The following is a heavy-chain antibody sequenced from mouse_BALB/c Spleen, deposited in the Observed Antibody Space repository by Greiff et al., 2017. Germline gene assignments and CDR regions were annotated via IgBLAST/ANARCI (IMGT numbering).Heavy chain of an antibody. CDR3: ARRLLRDWFAY. D-gene: IGHD2-3*01. V-gene: IGHV14-3*02. CDR1: GFNIKDTY. CDR2: IDPANGNT. J-gene: IGHJ3*01. Sequence: EVKLVESGAELVKPGASVKLSCTASGFNIKDTYMHWVKQRPEQGLEWIGRIDPANGNTKYDPKFQGKATITADTSSNTAYLQLSSLTSEDTAVYYCARRLLRDWFAYWGQGTLVTVSA.